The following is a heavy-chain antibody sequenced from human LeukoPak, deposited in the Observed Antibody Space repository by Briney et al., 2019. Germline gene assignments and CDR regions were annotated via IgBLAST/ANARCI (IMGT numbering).Heavy chain of an antibody. V-gene: IGHV4-59*08. Sequence: PSETLSLTCTVSGGSISSYYWSWIRQPPWKGLEWIGYIYYSGSTNYNPSLKSRVTISVDTSKNQFSLKLSSVTAADTAVYYCARRYSGSYYGAFDIWGQGTMVTVSS. J-gene: IGHJ3*02. D-gene: IGHD1-26*01. CDR1: GGSISSYY. CDR2: IYYSGST. CDR3: ARRYSGSYYGAFDI.